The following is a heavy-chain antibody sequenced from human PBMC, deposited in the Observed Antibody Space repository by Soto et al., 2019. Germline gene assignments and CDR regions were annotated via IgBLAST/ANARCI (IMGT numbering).Heavy chain of an antibody. Sequence: ASVKVSCKASGYTFTGYYMHWVRQAPGQGLEWMGWINPNSGGTNYAQKFQGWVIMTRDTSISTAYMELSRLRSDDTAVYYCARGRGTAMVTDYWGQGTLVTVSS. J-gene: IGHJ4*02. CDR1: GYTFTGYY. D-gene: IGHD5-18*01. V-gene: IGHV1-2*04. CDR2: INPNSGGT. CDR3: ARGRGTAMVTDY.